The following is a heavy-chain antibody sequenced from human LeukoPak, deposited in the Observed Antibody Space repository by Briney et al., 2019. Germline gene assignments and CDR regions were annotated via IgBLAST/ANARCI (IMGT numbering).Heavy chain of an antibody. V-gene: IGHV3-23*01. J-gene: IGHJ5*02. Sequence: GGSLRLSCAASGFTFSSYAMTWVRQAPGKGLEWVSGISASASGGITYYADSVKGRFTISRDNSKNTLYLQMNSLRAEDTAVYYCAKDLGVVVVAATWGQGTLVTVSS. CDR2: ISASASGGIT. D-gene: IGHD2-15*01. CDR3: AKDLGVVVVAAT. CDR1: GFTFSSYA.